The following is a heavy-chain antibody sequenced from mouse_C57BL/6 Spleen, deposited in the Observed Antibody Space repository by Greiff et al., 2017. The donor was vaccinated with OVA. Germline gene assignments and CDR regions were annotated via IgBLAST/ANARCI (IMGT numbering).Heavy chain of an antibody. V-gene: IGHV1-50*01. D-gene: IGHD2-5*01. Sequence: QVQLKQPGAELVKPGASVKLSCKASGYTFTSYWMQWVKQRPGQGLEWIGEIDPSDSYTNYNQKFKGKATLTVDTSSSTAYMQLSSLTSEDSAVYYCARWRDYSNLYYFDYWGQGTTLTVSS. J-gene: IGHJ2*01. CDR3: ARWRDYSNLYYFDY. CDR1: GYTFTSYW. CDR2: IDPSDSYT.